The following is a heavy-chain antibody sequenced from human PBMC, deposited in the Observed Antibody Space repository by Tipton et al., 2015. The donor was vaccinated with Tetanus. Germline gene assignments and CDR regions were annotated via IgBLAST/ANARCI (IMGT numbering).Heavy chain of an antibody. J-gene: IGHJ4*02. Sequence: SLRLPCAASRFTFSDYYMSWIRQAPGKGLEWISYISPGGTTINYVDSVKGRFTISRDNAKNLMFLQMSALRAEDTAVYYCARDAYGSGSYFDLWGLGTRVTVSS. CDR2: ISPGGTTI. CDR1: RFTFSDYY. D-gene: IGHD3-10*01. V-gene: IGHV3-11*01. CDR3: ARDAYGSGSYFDL.